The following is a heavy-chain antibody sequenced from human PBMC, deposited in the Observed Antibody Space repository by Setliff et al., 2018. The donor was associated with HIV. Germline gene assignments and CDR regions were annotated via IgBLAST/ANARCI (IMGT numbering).Heavy chain of an antibody. CDR2: VHYSGST. J-gene: IGHJ4*02. V-gene: IGHV4-59*01. CDR1: GLSMSYNY. CDR3: ASEKKAWSVSDSFYEY. D-gene: IGHD3-3*01. Sequence: SETLSLTCTVSGLSMSYNYWTWIRQSPGKGLEWIGYVHYSGSTRYNPSLKSRVTISVDTSKKKFSLKLTSMTATDTAVYYWASEKKAWSVSDSFYEYWGQGVPVTVSS.